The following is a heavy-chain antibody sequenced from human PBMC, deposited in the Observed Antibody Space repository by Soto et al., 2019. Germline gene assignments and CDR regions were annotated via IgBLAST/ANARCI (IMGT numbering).Heavy chain of an antibody. CDR1: GFTFGSYW. CDR2: IKPDGSAT. D-gene: IGHD2-21*02. J-gene: IGHJ4*02. V-gene: IGHV3-7*01. CDR3: ARAGYCGPGCYYYFDY. Sequence: PGGSLRLSCAVSGFTFGSYWMNWVRLIPGKGLEWVAYIKPDGSATYYVDSVKGRSTISRDNAKNSLYLQMNSLRVEDTSVYYCARAGYCGPGCYYYFDYWGQGTLVTVSS.